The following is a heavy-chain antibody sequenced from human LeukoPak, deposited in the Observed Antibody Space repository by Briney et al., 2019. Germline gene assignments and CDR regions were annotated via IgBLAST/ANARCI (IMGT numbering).Heavy chain of an antibody. V-gene: IGHV3-9*01. CDR3: AKDRGYSGYEEPFDY. D-gene: IGHD5-12*01. CDR2: ISWNSGSI. J-gene: IGHJ4*02. CDR1: GFTFDDYA. Sequence: PGGSLRLSCAASGFTFDDYAMHWVRQAPGKGLEWVSGISWNSGSIGYADSVKGRFTISRDNAKSSLYLQMNSLRAEDTALYYCAKDRGYSGYEEPFDYWGQGTLVTVSS.